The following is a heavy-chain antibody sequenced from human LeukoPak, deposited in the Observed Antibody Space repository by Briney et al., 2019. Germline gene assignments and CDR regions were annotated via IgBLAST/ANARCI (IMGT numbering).Heavy chain of an antibody. D-gene: IGHD3-3*01. CDR2: IYHNGRT. CDR1: GASFSNDY. Sequence: SETLSLTCTVSGASFSNDYWSWVRQAPGKGLEWIGYIYHNGRTDYSPSLKSRITMSIDTSQNQFSLKLTSVTAADTAVYYCARASEGIGYFDTWGRGSLVTVSS. J-gene: IGHJ4*02. V-gene: IGHV4-59*01. CDR3: ARASEGIGYFDT.